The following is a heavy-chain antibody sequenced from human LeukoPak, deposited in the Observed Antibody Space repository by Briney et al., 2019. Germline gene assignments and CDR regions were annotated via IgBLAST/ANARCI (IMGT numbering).Heavy chain of an antibody. CDR1: GGSISSSSYY. D-gene: IGHD1-26*01. Sequence: YPSETLSLTCTVSGGSISSSSYYWGWIRQPPGKGLEWIGSIYYSGSTNYNPSLKSRVTISVDTSKNQFSLKLSSVTAADTAVYYCATSPLIYSGRPKHYNYFDYWGQGTLVTVSS. CDR3: ATSPLIYSGRPKHYNYFDY. V-gene: IGHV4-39*07. CDR2: IYYSGST. J-gene: IGHJ4*02.